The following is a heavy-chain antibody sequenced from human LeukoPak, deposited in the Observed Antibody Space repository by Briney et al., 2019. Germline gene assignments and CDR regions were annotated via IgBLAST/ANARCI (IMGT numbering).Heavy chain of an antibody. J-gene: IGHJ4*02. D-gene: IGHD5-24*01. CDR2: LNPNSGDT. V-gene: IGHV1-2*02. CDR3: ARGRNIEMTTMRGGSDY. Sequence: ASVKVSCKASGYTFTDYYMHWVRQAPGQGLEGMGWLNPNSGDTNYAQKLQGRVSMTRDTSISTAYMDLSDLRSDDTAVYYCARGRNIEMTTMRGGSDYWGQGTLVTVSS. CDR1: GYTFTDYY.